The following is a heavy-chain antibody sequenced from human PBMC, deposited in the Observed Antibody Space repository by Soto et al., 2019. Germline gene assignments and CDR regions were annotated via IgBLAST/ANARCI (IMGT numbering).Heavy chain of an antibody. CDR2: IYYSGST. J-gene: IGHJ5*02. V-gene: IGHV4-59*01. Sequence: SEPLSLTCTVSCASISSYYWSWIRQPPGKGLEWIGCIYYSGSTNYNPSLKNRVTISVDTSKNQFSLKLSSVTAADTAVYYCARIITILGFDPWGQGTLVTDSS. D-gene: IGHD3-3*01. CDR1: CASISSYY. CDR3: ARIITILGFDP.